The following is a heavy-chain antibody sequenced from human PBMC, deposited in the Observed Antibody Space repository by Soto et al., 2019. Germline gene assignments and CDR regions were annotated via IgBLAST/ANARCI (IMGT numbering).Heavy chain of an antibody. CDR1: GGSVSSGDYY. J-gene: IGHJ4*02. CDR2: IYYSGRT. CDR3: ARRLSPYSSSSGDY. Sequence: PSETLSLTCTVSGGSVSSGDYYWSWIRQPPGKGLEWIGYIYYSGRTNYNPSLKSRVTISLDTSKNQFALKLSSVTAADTAVYYCARRLSPYSSSSGDYWGQGTLVTVSS. V-gene: IGHV4-61*08. D-gene: IGHD6-6*01.